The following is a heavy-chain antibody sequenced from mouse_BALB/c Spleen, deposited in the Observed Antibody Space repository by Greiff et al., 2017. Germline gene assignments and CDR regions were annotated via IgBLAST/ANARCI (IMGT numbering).Heavy chain of an antibody. D-gene: IGHD4-1*01. V-gene: IGHV6-6*02. CDR1: GFTFSNYW. CDR2: IRLKSNNYAT. CDR3: TRRLPNGVDY. J-gene: IGHJ2*01. Sequence: EVQLVESGGGLVQPGGSMKLSCVASGFTFSNYWMNWVRQSPEKGLEWVAEIRLKSNNYATHYAESVKGRFTISRDDSKSSVYLQMNNLRAEDTGIYYCTRRLPNGVDYWGQGTTLTVSS.